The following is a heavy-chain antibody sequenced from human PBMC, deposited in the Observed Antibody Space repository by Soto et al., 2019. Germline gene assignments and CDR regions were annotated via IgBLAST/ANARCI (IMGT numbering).Heavy chain of an antibody. CDR1: GFTFSSYW. CDR3: AREAGWLRLSKYFQH. J-gene: IGHJ1*01. D-gene: IGHD5-12*01. V-gene: IGHV3-74*01. Sequence: EVQLVESGGGLVQPGGSLRLSCAASGFTFSSYWMHWVRQAPGKGLVWVSRINSDGSSTSYADSVKGRFTISRDNAKNTLYLQMNSLRAEDTAVYYCAREAGWLRLSKYFQHWGQGTLVTVSS. CDR2: INSDGSST.